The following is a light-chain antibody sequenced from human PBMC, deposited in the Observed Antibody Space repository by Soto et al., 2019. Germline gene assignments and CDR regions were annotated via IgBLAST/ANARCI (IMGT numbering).Light chain of an antibody. CDR2: DAS. Sequence: IVLTQSPDTLSLSPGERATLSYRASQSGRSNYLAWYQQKPGQAPRFLIYDASSRATGIPDRFSVSGSGTDFTLAISRLVTEAFAVYYCRQYGSSPLPFGGGTKVEIK. CDR3: RQYGSSPLP. CDR1: QSGRSNY. J-gene: IGKJ4*01. V-gene: IGKV3-20*01.